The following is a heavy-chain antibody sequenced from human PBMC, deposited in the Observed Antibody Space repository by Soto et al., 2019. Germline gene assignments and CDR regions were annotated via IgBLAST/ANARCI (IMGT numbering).Heavy chain of an antibody. CDR2: IIPIFGTA. Sequence: SVKVSCKASGGTFSSYAISWVRQAPGQGLEWMGGIIPIFGTANYAQKFQGRVTITADESTSTAYMELSSLRSEDTAVYYCATYGAYYDSSGPNKWFDPWGQGTLVTVSS. V-gene: IGHV1-69*13. CDR3: ATYGAYYDSSGPNKWFDP. D-gene: IGHD3-22*01. J-gene: IGHJ5*02. CDR1: GGTFSSYA.